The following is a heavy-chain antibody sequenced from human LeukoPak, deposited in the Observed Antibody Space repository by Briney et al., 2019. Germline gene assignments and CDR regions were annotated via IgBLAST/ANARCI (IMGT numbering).Heavy chain of an antibody. Sequence: PGGTLSLSCAASGVTFSSYGMSWVRQGPGRGLERVSYISSSGSTIYYADSVKGRFTISRDNAKNSLYLQMNSLRAEDTAVYYCAELGITMIGGVWGKGTTVTISS. CDR3: AELGITMIGGV. D-gene: IGHD3-10*02. CDR2: ISSSGSTI. J-gene: IGHJ6*04. V-gene: IGHV3-48*04. CDR1: GVTFSSYG.